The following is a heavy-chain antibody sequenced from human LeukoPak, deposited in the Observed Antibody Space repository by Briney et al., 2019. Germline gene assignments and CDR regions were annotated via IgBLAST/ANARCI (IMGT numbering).Heavy chain of an antibody. CDR2: ISVYNGNT. CDR3: ARVRGYSGYEDH. V-gene: IGHV1-18*04. Sequence: ASVKVSCKASGYTFTSYAISWVRQAPGQGIEWMGWISVYNGNTIYAQKLQGRVTMTTDTSTSTAYMDLRSLRSDDTAVYYCARVRGYSGYEDHWGQGTLVTVSS. CDR1: GYTFTSYA. D-gene: IGHD5-12*01. J-gene: IGHJ4*02.